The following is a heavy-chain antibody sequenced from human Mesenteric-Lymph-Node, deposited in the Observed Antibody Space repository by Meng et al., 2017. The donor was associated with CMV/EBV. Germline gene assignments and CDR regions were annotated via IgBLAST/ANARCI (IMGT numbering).Heavy chain of an antibody. D-gene: IGHD7-27*01. Sequence: ASVKVSCKASGGTFSSYAISWVRQAPGQGLEWMGWINPNSGKTNYAQKFQGRVTMTSDTSISTAYMELNRLRSDDSAVYYCAKEALTGAAFDIWGQGTMVTVSS. CDR2: INPNSGKT. CDR3: AKEALTGAAFDI. V-gene: IGHV1-2*02. J-gene: IGHJ3*02. CDR1: GGTFSSYA.